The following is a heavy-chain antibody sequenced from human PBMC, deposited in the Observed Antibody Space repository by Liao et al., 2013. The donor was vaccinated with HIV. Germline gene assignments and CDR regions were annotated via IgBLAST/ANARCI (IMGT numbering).Heavy chain of an antibody. V-gene: IGHV4-34*01. CDR3: ARDQGIAAAGPH. CDR2: INHSGST. Sequence: QVQLQQWGAGLLKPSETLSLTCAVYGGSFSGYYWSWIRQPPGKGLEWIGEINHSGSTNYNPSLKSRVTISVDTSKNQFSLKLNSVTAADTAVYYCARDQGIAAAGPHWGQGTLVTVSS. J-gene: IGHJ4*02. D-gene: IGHD6-13*01. CDR1: GGSFSGYY.